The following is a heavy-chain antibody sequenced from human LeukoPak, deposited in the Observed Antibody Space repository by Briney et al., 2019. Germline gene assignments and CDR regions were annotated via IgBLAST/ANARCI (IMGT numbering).Heavy chain of an antibody. Sequence: GGSLRLSCAASGFTVSSNYMSWVRQAPGKGLEWVSVIYSGGSTYYADSVKGRFTISRDNSKNTLYLQMNSLRAEDTAVYYCATKYDSSGYSDYWGQGTLVTVSS. CDR1: GFTVSSNY. V-gene: IGHV3-53*01. CDR2: IYSGGST. CDR3: ATKYDSSGYSDY. J-gene: IGHJ4*02. D-gene: IGHD3-22*01.